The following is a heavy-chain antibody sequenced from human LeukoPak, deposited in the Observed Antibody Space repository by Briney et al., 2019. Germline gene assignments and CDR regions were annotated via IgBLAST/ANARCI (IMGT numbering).Heavy chain of an antibody. J-gene: IGHJ1*01. Sequence: GGSLRLSCAASGFTFSSYSMNWVRQAPGKGLEWVSYICTSASAVYYADSVKGRFTISRDNAKNSLYLQMNSLRAEDTAVYYCSRDAFYCSGTSCYEHWGQGTLCTVSS. CDR3: SRDAFYCSGTSCYEH. V-gene: IGHV3-48*04. CDR2: ICTSASAV. CDR1: GFTFSSYS. D-gene: IGHD2-2*01.